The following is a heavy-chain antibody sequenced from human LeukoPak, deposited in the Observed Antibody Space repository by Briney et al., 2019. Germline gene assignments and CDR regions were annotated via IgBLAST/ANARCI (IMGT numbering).Heavy chain of an antibody. CDR2: ISYDGSNK. Sequence: PGGSLRLSCAASGFTFSSYGMHWVRQAPGKGLEWVAVISYDGSNKYYADSAKGRFTISRDNSKNTLYLQMNSLRAEDTAVYYCAKVTRGGSYWWFDPWGQGTLVTVSS. CDR1: GFTFSSYG. CDR3: AKVTRGGSYWWFDP. V-gene: IGHV3-30*18. D-gene: IGHD1-26*01. J-gene: IGHJ5*02.